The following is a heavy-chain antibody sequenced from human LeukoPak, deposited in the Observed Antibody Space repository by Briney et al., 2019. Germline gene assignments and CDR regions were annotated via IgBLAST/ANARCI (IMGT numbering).Heavy chain of an antibody. Sequence: SQTLSLTCTVSGGSISSGSYYWSWIRQPAGKGLEWIGRIYTSGSTNYNPSLKSRVTISIDTSKNQFSLKLSSVTAADTAVYYCARHSPSTSAFDIWGQGTMVTVSS. CDR2: IYTSGST. D-gene: IGHD2-2*01. CDR1: GGSISSGSYY. V-gene: IGHV4-61*02. CDR3: ARHSPSTSAFDI. J-gene: IGHJ3*02.